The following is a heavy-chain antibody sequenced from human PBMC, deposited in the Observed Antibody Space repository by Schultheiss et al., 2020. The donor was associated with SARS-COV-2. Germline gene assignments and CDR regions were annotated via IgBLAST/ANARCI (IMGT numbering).Heavy chain of an antibody. J-gene: IGHJ5*02. V-gene: IGHV4-39*07. Sequence: SETLSLTCTVSGGSISSSSYYWGWIRQPPGKGLEWIGSIYTSGSTNYNPSLKSRVTISVDTSKNQFSLKLSSVTAADTAVYYCARGSQDIVVVVAAPRYNWFDPWGQGTLVTVSS. D-gene: IGHD2-15*01. CDR3: ARGSQDIVVVVAAPRYNWFDP. CDR1: GGSISSSSYY. CDR2: IYTSGST.